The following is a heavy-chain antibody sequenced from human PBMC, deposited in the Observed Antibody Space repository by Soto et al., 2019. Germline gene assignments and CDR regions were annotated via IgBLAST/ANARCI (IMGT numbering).Heavy chain of an antibody. CDR3: ARNQRIYDILTGYYKGPFDS. D-gene: IGHD3-9*01. J-gene: IGHJ4*02. Sequence: PSETLSLTCAVYSGSFSGHFWSWIRQPPGQGLEWIGEINLAGGTNYNPSLKSRVTISIDKSNNQFFLKLTSVTAADKAVYYCARNQRIYDILTGYYKGPFDSWGQGTLVTVS. V-gene: IGHV4-34*01. CDR1: SGSFSGHF. CDR2: INLAGGT.